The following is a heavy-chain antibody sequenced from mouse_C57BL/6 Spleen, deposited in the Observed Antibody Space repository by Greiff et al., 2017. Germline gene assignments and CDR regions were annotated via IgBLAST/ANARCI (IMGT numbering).Heavy chain of an antibody. J-gene: IGHJ1*03. CDR1: GFTFRSYG. Sequence: EVKLVESGGDLVKPGGSLKLSCAASGFTFRSYGMSWVRQTPDKRLEWVATISSGGSYTYYPDSVQGRFTITREKAENTLYMQLISQKTEDTAMYYCANHEIWYFDDWGTGTTVTVSS. CDR2: ISSGGSYT. CDR3: ANHEIWYFDD. V-gene: IGHV5-6*01.